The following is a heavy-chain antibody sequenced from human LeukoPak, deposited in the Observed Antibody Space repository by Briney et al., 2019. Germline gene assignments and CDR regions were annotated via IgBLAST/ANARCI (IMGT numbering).Heavy chain of an antibody. CDR3: ARAEGYYFDY. CDR2: TSSSSSYI. Sequence: GGSLRLSGAASGFTFSSYSMNWVRQAPGKGLEWVSSTSSSSSYIYYADSVKGRFTISRDNAKNSLYLQMNSLRAEDTAVYYCARAEGYYFDYWGQGTLVTVSS. V-gene: IGHV3-21*01. CDR1: GFTFSSYS. D-gene: IGHD1-14*01. J-gene: IGHJ4*02.